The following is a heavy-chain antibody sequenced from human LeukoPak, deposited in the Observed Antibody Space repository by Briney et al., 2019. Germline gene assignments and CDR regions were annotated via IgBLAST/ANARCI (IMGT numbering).Heavy chain of an antibody. CDR1: GVSVSSGSYY. J-gene: IGHJ3*02. Sequence: SETLSLTCTVSGVSVSSGSYYWSWVRQPPGKGLEWIGYIYYSGSTNYNPSLKSRVTISVDTSKNQFSLKLSSVTAADTAVYYCARGGGRTTVTTHDAFDIWGQGTMVTVSS. CDR3: ARGGGRTTVTTHDAFDI. D-gene: IGHD4-17*01. V-gene: IGHV4-61*01. CDR2: IYYSGST.